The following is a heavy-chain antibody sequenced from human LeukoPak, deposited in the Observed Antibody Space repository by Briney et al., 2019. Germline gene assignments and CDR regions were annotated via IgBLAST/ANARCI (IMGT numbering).Heavy chain of an antibody. Sequence: GRSLRLSCAASGFTFSSYAMHWVRQAPGKGLEWVTVISYDGTNKYYADSVKGRFAISRDNSKNTLYLQMNSLRVEDTAVYYCGRDRLAETGNNWFAPGGKEPLVTFP. J-gene: IGHJ5*02. V-gene: IGHV3-30*09. CDR1: GFTFSSYA. CDR2: ISYDGTNK. D-gene: IGHD6-19*01. CDR3: GRDRLAETGNNWFAP.